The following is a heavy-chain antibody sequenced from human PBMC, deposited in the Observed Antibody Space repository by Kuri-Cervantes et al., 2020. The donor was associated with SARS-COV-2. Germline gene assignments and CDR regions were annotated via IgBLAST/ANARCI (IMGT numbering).Heavy chain of an antibody. CDR3: ARHVSGYDSVDY. D-gene: IGHD5-12*01. Sequence: GGSLRLSCAASGFTFTSYDMHWVRQATGKGLEWVSAIGTAGDTYYPGSVKGRFTISRENAKNSLYLQMNSLRAGDTAVYYCARHVSGYDSVDYWGQGTLVTVSS. CDR2: IGTAGDT. CDR1: GFTFTSYD. J-gene: IGHJ4*02. V-gene: IGHV3-13*01.